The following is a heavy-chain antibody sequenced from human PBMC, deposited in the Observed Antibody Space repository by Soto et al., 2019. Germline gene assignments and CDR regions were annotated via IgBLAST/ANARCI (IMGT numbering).Heavy chain of an antibody. J-gene: IGHJ4*02. D-gene: IGHD6-13*01. CDR3: AKFEPVGAAAGTRYYFDY. V-gene: IGHV3-23*01. CDR1: GFTFSSYA. CDR2: ISGSGGST. Sequence: GGSLRLSCAASGFTFSSYAMSWVRQAPGKGLEWVSAISGSGGSTYYADSVKGRFTISRDNSKNTLYLQMNSLRAEDTAVYYCAKFEPVGAAAGTRYYFDYWGQGTLVTVSS.